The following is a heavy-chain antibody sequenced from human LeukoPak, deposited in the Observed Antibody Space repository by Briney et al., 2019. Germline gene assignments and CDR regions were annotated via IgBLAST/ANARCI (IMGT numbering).Heavy chain of an antibody. J-gene: IGHJ6*02. CDR1: GFTFSSYA. CDR2: ISGSGGST. CDR3: AKVEDDFHYYYGVDV. D-gene: IGHD3-3*01. Sequence: GGSLRLSCAASGFTFSSYAMSWVRQAPGKGLEWVSAISGSGGSTYYADSVKGRFTISRDNSKNTLYLQMNSLRAEDTAVYYCAKVEDDFHYYYGVDVWGQGTTVTVSS. V-gene: IGHV3-23*01.